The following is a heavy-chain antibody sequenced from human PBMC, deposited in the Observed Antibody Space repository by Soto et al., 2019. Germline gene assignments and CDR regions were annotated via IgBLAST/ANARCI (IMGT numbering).Heavy chain of an antibody. D-gene: IGHD6-13*01. CDR1: GYTFINYY. Sequence: SVKVSCKASGYTFINYYIHCVRQAPGQGLEWMAIINPMGGSTNYAQEFQGRVTLTSDTSTSTVYMELSSLRFEDTALFYCARDLAAGDLWGQGTLVTVSS. V-gene: IGHV1-46*01. J-gene: IGHJ5*02. CDR2: INPMGGST. CDR3: ARDLAAGDL.